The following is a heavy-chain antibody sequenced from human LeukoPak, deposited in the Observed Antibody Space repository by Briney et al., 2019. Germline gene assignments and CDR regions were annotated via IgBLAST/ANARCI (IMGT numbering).Heavy chain of an antibody. Sequence: QPGGSLRLSCAASGFTFSSYWMHWVRQAPGKGLVWVSRINTDGSSTSYADSVKGRFTISRDNAKNTLYLQMNSLRAEDTAVYYCARSTIPPYYYYYCYMDVWGKGTTVTVSS. CDR2: INTDGSST. D-gene: IGHD2-21*01. CDR1: GFTFSSYW. CDR3: ARSTIPPYYYYYCYMDV. V-gene: IGHV3-74*01. J-gene: IGHJ6*03.